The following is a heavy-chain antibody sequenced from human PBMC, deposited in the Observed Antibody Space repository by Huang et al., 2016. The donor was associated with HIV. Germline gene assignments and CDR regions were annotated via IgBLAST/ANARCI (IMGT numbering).Heavy chain of an antibody. J-gene: IGHJ5*02. Sequence: QVHLQQWGAGLLKSAETLSLTCAVYGGSLSGYYWSWLRQTPGKGLVWIGEINHLGSSNYNPFVKSRVSISMDGAKKQFSLKLRSIADADTAVYFCARDATKNPRGWFDPWGQGTLVTVSS. V-gene: IGHV4-34*02. CDR2: INHLGSS. CDR3: ARDATKNPRGWFDP. CDR1: GGSLSGYY. D-gene: IGHD3-10*01.